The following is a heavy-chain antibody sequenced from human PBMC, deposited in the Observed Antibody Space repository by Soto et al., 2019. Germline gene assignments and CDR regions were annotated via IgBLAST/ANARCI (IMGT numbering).Heavy chain of an antibody. CDR2: IYHSGST. D-gene: IGHD3-10*01. CDR1: AGTISTSTW. V-gene: IGHV4-4*02. J-gene: IGHJ6*02. Sequence: SETLSLTCAVSAGTISTSTWWSWVRQLPGKGLEWIGEIYHSGSTNYNPSLKSRVTISVDKSKNQFSLKLSSVTAADTAVHYCARVKGPDGSGSYRMAYPNYYYYYGMDVWGQGTTVT. CDR3: ARVKGPDGSGSYRMAYPNYYYYYGMDV.